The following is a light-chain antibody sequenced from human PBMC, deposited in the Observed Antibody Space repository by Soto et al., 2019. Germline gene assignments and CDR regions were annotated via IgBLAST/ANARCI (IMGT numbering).Light chain of an antibody. J-gene: IGKJ5*01. Sequence: AIQLTQSPSSLSASVGDRVTITCRASQDVRGALAWYQQKPGQAPKILIYDVSRLESGVPSRISGSSSGTDFTLTISSLQPIDFATYYCQQFNSYPITFGQGTRLEIK. CDR2: DVS. CDR3: QQFNSYPIT. V-gene: IGKV1-13*02. CDR1: QDVRGA.